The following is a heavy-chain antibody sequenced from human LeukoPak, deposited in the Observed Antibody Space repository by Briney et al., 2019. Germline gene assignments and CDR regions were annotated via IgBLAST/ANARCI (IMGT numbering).Heavy chain of an antibody. D-gene: IGHD5-12*01. J-gene: IGHJ4*02. CDR2: IRGESYGGAA. CDR1: GLNFPGNA. V-gene: IGHV3-49*03. Sequence: PGGSLRLSCTVSGLNFPGNAINWFRQPPGKGLEWVGYIRGESYGGAADFAPSVRDRFTLSRDDSKSSAYLQMNNLKIDDTAVYYCTGSGFKHWGQGTRVIVSS. CDR3: TGSGFKH.